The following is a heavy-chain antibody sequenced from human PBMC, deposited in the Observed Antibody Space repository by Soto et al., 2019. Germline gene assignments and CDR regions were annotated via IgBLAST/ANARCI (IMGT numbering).Heavy chain of an antibody. J-gene: IGHJ6*02. CDR2: IVVGSGNT. CDR1: GFTFTSSA. CDR3: AAGASDYYYYGMDV. V-gene: IGHV1-58*01. Sequence: SVKVSCKASGFTFTSSAVQWVRQARGQRLEWIGWIVVGSGNTNYAQKFQERVTITRGMSTSTAYMELSSLRSEDTAVYYCAAGASDYYYYGMDVWGQGTTVTVSS.